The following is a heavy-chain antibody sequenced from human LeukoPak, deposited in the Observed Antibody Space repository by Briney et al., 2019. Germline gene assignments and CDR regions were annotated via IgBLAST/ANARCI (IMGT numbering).Heavy chain of an antibody. D-gene: IGHD4-17*01. J-gene: IGHJ4*02. CDR3: ARLRSGEDVDY. Sequence: KTSETLSLTCTVSGGSFTSYYWSWIRQPPGKGLEWIGYIYTSGSTNYYPSLKSRVIISVDTYNNQFSLQLNTVTAADTTVYYCARLRSGEDVDYWGQGTLVTVSS. CDR2: IYTSGST. V-gene: IGHV4-4*09. CDR1: GGSFTSYY.